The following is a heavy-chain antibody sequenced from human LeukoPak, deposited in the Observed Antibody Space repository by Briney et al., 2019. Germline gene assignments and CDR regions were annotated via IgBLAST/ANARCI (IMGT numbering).Heavy chain of an antibody. CDR3: ARVQGETLPTNAFDI. CDR2: IKQDGSEK. V-gene: IGHV3-7*01. J-gene: IGHJ3*02. CDR1: GFTFSSYW. Sequence: PGGSLRLSCAASGFTFSSYWMSWVRQAPGKGLEWVANIKQDGSEKYYVDSVKGRFTTSRDNAKNSLYLQMNSLRAEDTAVYYCARVQGETLPTNAFDIWGQGTMVTVSS. D-gene: IGHD5-12*01.